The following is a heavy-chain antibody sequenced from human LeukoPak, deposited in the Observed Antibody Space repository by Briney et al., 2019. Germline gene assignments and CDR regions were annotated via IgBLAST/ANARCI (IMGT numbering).Heavy chain of an antibody. J-gene: IGHJ4*02. CDR1: GGSISSYY. Sequence: PSETLSLTCTVSGGSISSYYWSWIRQPPGKGLEWIEYIYYSGITNYNPSLKSRVTISIDTSKNQFSLKLSSMTAADTAVYYCARSRRGYEYYFDYWGQGTLVTVSS. CDR2: IYYSGIT. V-gene: IGHV4-59*01. D-gene: IGHD5-12*01. CDR3: ARSRRGYEYYFDY.